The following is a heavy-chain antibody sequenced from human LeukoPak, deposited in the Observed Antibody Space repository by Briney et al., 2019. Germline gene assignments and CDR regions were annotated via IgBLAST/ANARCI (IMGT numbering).Heavy chain of an antibody. CDR2: ITSSSTYI. V-gene: IGHV3-21*01. Sequence: GSLRLSCAASGFTFISYSMYWVRQAPGKGLEWVSSITSSSTYIYYADSVKGRFTISRDNAKSSLYLQMNSLRAEDTAVYYCARFLAGTISYWGQGTLVTVSS. CDR1: GFTFISYS. D-gene: IGHD6-19*01. CDR3: ARFLAGTISY. J-gene: IGHJ4*02.